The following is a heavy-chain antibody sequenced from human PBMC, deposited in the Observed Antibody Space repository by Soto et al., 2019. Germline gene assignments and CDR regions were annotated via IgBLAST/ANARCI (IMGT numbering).Heavy chain of an antibody. CDR2: ISYDGSNK. J-gene: IGHJ6*02. Sequence: SLRLSCAASGFTFSSYAMHWVRQAPGKGLEWVAVISYDGSNKYYADSVKGRFTISRDNSKNTLYLQMNSLRAEDTAVYYCAREVRGITMITSPRNGMDVWGQGTTVTVSS. V-gene: IGHV3-30-3*01. CDR1: GFTFSSYA. CDR3: AREVRGITMITSPRNGMDV. D-gene: IGHD3-22*01.